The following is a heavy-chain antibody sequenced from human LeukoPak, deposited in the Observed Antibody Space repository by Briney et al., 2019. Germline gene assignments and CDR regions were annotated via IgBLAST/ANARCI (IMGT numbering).Heavy chain of an antibody. CDR1: GFTLRSSE. CDR3: ARDTVNGPFVISLDL. D-gene: IGHD2-8*01. Sequence: GGSLRLSCAASGFTLRSSEMNWVRQAPGKGPEWVAHINSADNVEYYTDSVRGRFTMSRDNAKDLLYLQMNSLRDEDTAVYYCARDTVNGPFVISLDLWGQGVLVTVSS. CDR2: INSADNVE. J-gene: IGHJ5*02. V-gene: IGHV3-48*03.